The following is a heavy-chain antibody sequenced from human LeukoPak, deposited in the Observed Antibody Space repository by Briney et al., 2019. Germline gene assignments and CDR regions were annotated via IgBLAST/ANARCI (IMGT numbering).Heavy chain of an antibody. CDR2: ISSGGSS. CDR1: GFTFSIYA. CDR3: AKESTMTDYYFDY. V-gene: IGHV3-23*01. Sequence: GGSLRLSCAASGFTFSIYAMSWVRQAPGKGLEWVSGISSGGSSYYADSVKGRFTISRDNSKNTLYLQMNSLRVEDTAVYYCAKESTMTDYYFDYWGQGTLVTASS. J-gene: IGHJ4*02. D-gene: IGHD4-17*01.